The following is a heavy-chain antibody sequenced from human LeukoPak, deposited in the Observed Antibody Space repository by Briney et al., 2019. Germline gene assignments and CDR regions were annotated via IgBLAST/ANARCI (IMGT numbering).Heavy chain of an antibody. J-gene: IGHJ5*02. Sequence: PGGSPRLSCTASGFTFNTYAMTWVRQLPGKGLEWVSTVSDSGDLTYYADSVKGRFTISRDNSRNTLYLQMNSLRVEDTAVYYCAKDRPPNYSSRQGFSDNWFDPWGQGTLVTVSS. CDR3: AKDRPPNYSSRQGFSDNWFDP. CDR1: GFTFNTYA. D-gene: IGHD2-2*01. V-gene: IGHV3-23*01. CDR2: VSDSGDLT.